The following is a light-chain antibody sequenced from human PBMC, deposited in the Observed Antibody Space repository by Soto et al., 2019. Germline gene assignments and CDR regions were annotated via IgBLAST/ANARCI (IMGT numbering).Light chain of an antibody. Sequence: DIQMTQSASSLSASVGDRVTITCQASQDMSNYLNWYQQKPGKAPKLLIYDASNLETGVPSRFSGSGSGTDFTFTIISLQPEDIATYYCQQYDNLPLTFGGGTKVEIK. J-gene: IGKJ4*01. CDR2: DAS. V-gene: IGKV1-33*01. CDR1: QDMSNY. CDR3: QQYDNLPLT.